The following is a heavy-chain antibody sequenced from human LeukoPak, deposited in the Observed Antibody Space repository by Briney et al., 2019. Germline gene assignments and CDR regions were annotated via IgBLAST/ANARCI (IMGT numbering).Heavy chain of an antibody. CDR1: GFTFSSYA. Sequence: GGSLRLSCAASGFTFSSYAMHWVRQAPGKGLEWVAVISYDGSNKYYADSVKGRFTISRDNSKNTLYLQMNSLRAEDTAVYYCARDFLDLILQPSIRFLEWHGFYFDYWGKGTLVTVSS. CDR2: ISYDGSNK. V-gene: IGHV3-30-3*01. D-gene: IGHD3-3*01. J-gene: IGHJ4*02. CDR3: ARDFLDLILQPSIRFLEWHGFYFDY.